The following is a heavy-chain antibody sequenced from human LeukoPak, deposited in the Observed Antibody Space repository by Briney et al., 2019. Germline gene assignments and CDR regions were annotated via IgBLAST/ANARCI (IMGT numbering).Heavy chain of an antibody. CDR1: GGSVSSDSYY. CDR3: ARVGGYSYGYHNYGMDV. V-gene: IGHV4-61*01. CDR2: IYYSGST. J-gene: IGHJ6*02. D-gene: IGHD5-18*01. Sequence: PSETLSLTCTVSGGSVSSDSYYWSWIRQPPGKGLEWIGYIYYSGSTNYNPSLKRRVTVSVDTSKNQFSLKLSSVTAADTAVYYCARVGGYSYGYHNYGMDVWGQGTTVTVSS.